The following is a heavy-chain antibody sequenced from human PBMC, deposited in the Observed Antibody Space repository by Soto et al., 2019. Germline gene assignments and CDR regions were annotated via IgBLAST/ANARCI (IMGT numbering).Heavy chain of an antibody. CDR3: AKAHTGINSASDI. Sequence: GGSLRLSCAASGFTFSSYAMSWARQAPGKGLEWVSAIGVTGDYIYYADSVKGPFTISRENSKNTLYQQMSSLRAEDTSVSYCAKAHTGINSASDIWGQGTMVTVSS. CDR1: GFTFSSYA. J-gene: IGHJ3*02. V-gene: IGHV3-23*01. CDR2: IGVTGDYI. D-gene: IGHD3-10*01.